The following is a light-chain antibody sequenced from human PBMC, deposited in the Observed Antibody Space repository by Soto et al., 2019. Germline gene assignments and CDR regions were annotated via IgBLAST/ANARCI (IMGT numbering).Light chain of an antibody. CDR1: QSVFSRS. CDR2: GAS. Sequence: VLTQAPGTMSLSTGESATLSCRASQSVFSRSLAWYQQKPGQAPRLLISGASSRATGIADRFSGSGSGTDFTITISRLEAEYFAVYYWHQDGSSLPTFGGGTKVEIK. V-gene: IGKV3-20*01. J-gene: IGKJ4*01. CDR3: HQDGSSLPT.